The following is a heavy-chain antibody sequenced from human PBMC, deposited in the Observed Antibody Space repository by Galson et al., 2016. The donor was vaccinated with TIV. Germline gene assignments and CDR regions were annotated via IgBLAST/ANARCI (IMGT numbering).Heavy chain of an antibody. CDR3: TKVPSSGFSYYYGLDV. CDR1: GFTFSIFA. V-gene: IGHV3-23*01. Sequence: SLRLSCAASGFTFSIFAMTWVRQAPGMGLEWVSAISGGGGSTYYADSVKGRFTVSRDNSKNTLFLQKNSLRAEDTAVYYCTKVPSSGFSYYYGLDVWGQGTTVTVSS. CDR2: ISGGGGST. J-gene: IGHJ6*02. D-gene: IGHD3-22*01.